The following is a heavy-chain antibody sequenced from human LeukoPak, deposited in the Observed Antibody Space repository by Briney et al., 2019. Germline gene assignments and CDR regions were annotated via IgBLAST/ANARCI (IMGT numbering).Heavy chain of an antibody. Sequence: GGSLRLSCAASGFTFSNYWMHWVRQVPGKGLVWVSRIDSDGSGTVYAASVKGRFTISRDNAKNMLYLQMNSLRAEDTAVYYCARGTVGLSALDSWGQGTLVTVSS. CDR3: ARGTVGLSALDS. V-gene: IGHV3-74*01. J-gene: IGHJ4*02. D-gene: IGHD2-15*01. CDR2: IDSDGSGT. CDR1: GFTFSNYW.